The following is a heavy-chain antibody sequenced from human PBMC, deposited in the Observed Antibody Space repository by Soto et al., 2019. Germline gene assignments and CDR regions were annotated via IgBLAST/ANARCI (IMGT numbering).Heavy chain of an antibody. CDR2: VSSDGSNL. CDR1: GFTFSYYG. Sequence: GGSLRLSCAASGFTFSYYGMHWVRRAPGKGLECVALVSSDGSNLFYADSVKGRFTISRDNSKNTLYLQMNSLRAEDTAVYYCAKNTGGNSYYFDFWGQGTLVTVS. D-gene: IGHD2-21*01. J-gene: IGHJ4*02. CDR3: AKNTGGNSYYFDF. V-gene: IGHV3-30*18.